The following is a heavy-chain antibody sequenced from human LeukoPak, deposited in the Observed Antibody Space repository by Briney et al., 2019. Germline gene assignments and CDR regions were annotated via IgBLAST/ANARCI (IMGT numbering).Heavy chain of an antibody. J-gene: IGHJ5*02. Sequence: GGSLRLSCAASGFTFSSAWMNWVRQAPGKGLEWVGRIKSETDGGTTDYAAPVKGTFTISRDDSENTLYLQMNSLRAEDTAVYYCAKEEVKLRYFDWSDPWGQGTLVTVSS. CDR3: AKEEVKLRYFDWSDP. D-gene: IGHD3-9*01. CDR2: IKSETDGGTT. V-gene: IGHV3-15*07. CDR1: GFTFSSAW.